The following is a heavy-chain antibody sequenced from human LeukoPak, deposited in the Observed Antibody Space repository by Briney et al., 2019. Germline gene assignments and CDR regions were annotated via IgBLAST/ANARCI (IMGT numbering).Heavy chain of an antibody. J-gene: IGHJ4*02. Sequence: SETLSLTCTVSGGPISSYYWSWIRQPAGKGLEWIGRIYTSGSTNYNPSLKSRVTMSVDTSKNQFSLKLSSVTAADTAVYYCARDRDYYDSSGFDYWGQGTLVTVSS. CDR2: IYTSGST. D-gene: IGHD3-22*01. CDR3: ARDRDYYDSSGFDY. CDR1: GGPISSYY. V-gene: IGHV4-4*07.